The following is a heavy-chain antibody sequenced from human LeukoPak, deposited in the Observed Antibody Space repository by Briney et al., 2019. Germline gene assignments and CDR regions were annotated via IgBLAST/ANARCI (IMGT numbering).Heavy chain of an antibody. J-gene: IGHJ4*02. Sequence: TLSLTCTVSGGSISSYYWSWIRQPPGKALEWLALIYWDDDKRYSPSLKSRLTITKDTSKNQVVLTMTNMDPVDTATYYCAHSSSSWSWYFDYWGQGTLVTVSS. CDR2: IYWDDDK. CDR1: GGSISSYYW. CDR3: AHSSSSWSWYFDY. D-gene: IGHD6-13*01. V-gene: IGHV2-5*08.